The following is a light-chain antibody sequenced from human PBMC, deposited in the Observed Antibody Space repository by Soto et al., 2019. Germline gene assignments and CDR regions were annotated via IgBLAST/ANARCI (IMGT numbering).Light chain of an antibody. CDR3: QHYNSYSEA. CDR1: QTISSW. Sequence: DIQLTQSPSTLSGSVGDRVTIPCRASQTISSWLAWYQQKPGKPPKLLIYKASTLTSGVPSRFRGSGSGTEFTLTISSLQPDDFSTYYCQHYNSYSEAFGQGTKVDIK. J-gene: IGKJ1*01. V-gene: IGKV1-5*03. CDR2: KAS.